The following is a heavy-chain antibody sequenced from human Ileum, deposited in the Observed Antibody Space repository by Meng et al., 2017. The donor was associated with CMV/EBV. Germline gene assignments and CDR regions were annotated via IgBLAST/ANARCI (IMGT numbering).Heavy chain of an antibody. Sequence: HLPLRGLISVGVKPSEARSRTLTGFLGSLSSSTYYWGWIRQPPGKGLEWNGIIYNSGSTYYNPSLKSRVTISVDKSRNQFSLKLNSVTAADTAVYYCASGSSGAYRAYCDYWGQGTLVTVSS. CDR2: IYNSGST. D-gene: IGHD3-22*01. CDR1: LGSLSSSTYY. J-gene: IGHJ4*02. CDR3: ASGSSGAYRAYCDY. V-gene: IGHV4-39*07.